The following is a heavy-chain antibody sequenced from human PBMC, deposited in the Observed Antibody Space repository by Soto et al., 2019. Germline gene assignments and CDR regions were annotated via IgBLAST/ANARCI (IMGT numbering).Heavy chain of an antibody. V-gene: IGHV1-69*01. CDR1: GGTFSSYA. CDR2: IIPIFGTA. CDR3: ASGADGYNTIAY. J-gene: IGHJ4*02. Sequence: QVQLVQSGAEVKTPGSSVKVSCKSSGGTFSSYAISWVRQAPGQGLEGMGGIIPIFGTANYAQKFQGRVTLTADESTSTADMELSSLRSEDTAVYYCASGADGYNTIAYWGQGTLVTVSS. D-gene: IGHD5-12*01.